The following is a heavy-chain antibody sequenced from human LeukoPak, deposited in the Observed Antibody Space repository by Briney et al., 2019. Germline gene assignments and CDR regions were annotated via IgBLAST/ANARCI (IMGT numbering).Heavy chain of an antibody. J-gene: IGHJ5*02. D-gene: IGHD1-26*01. CDR3: ARDTWELLGPYNWFDP. CDR1: GGSISSYY. Sequence: NPSETLSLTCTVSGGSISSYYWSWIRQPAGKGLEWIGRIYTSGSTNYNPSLKSRVTMSVDTSKNQFSLKLSSVTAADTAVYYCARDTWELLGPYNWFDPWGQGTLVTVSS. CDR2: IYTSGST. V-gene: IGHV4-4*07.